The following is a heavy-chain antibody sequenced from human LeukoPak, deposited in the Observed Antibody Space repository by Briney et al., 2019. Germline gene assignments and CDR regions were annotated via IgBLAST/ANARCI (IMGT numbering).Heavy chain of an antibody. D-gene: IGHD3-22*01. CDR3: ARHRAPYDSSGYFDP. CDR1: GFTFSSYA. CDR2: FYYSGST. Sequence: GSLRLSCAASGFTFSSYAMSWIRQPPGKGLEWIGSFYYSGSTYYNSSLKSRVTISVDTSKNQFSLKLNSVTAADTAVYYCARHRAPYDSSGYFDPWGQGTLVTVSS. V-gene: IGHV4-39*01. J-gene: IGHJ5*02.